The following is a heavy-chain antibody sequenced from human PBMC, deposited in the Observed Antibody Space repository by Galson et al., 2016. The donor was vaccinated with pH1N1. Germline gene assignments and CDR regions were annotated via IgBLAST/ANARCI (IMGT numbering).Heavy chain of an antibody. J-gene: IGHJ4*02. D-gene: IGHD2-15*01. CDR3: AKDQSPYCTGGSCYSKGFDY. CDR2: MSFDGSDK. Sequence: SLRLSCAASGFTFSRHGLHWVRQAPGKGLEWVAGMSFDGSDKYYADSVKGRFTISRDKSKTTPYLQMNSLRAEDTAVYYCAKDQSPYCTGGSCYSKGFDYWGQGTLVTVSS. V-gene: IGHV3-30*18. CDR1: GFTFSRHG.